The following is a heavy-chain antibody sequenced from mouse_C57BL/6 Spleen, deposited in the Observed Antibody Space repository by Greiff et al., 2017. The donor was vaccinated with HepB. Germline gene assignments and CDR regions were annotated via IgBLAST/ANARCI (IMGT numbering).Heavy chain of an antibody. CDR2: IYPRSGNT. Sequence: VQLQQSGAELARPGASVKLSCKASGYTFTSYGISWVKQRTGQGLEWIGEIYPRSGNTYYNEKFKGKATLTADKSSSTAYMELRSLTSEDSAVYFCASIYYGYDSCYAMDYWGQGTSVTVSS. V-gene: IGHV1-81*01. CDR3: ASIYYGYDSCYAMDY. J-gene: IGHJ4*01. CDR1: GYTFTSYG. D-gene: IGHD2-2*01.